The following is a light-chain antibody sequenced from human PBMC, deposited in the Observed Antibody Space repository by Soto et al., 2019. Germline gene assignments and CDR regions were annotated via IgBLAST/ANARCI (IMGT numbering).Light chain of an antibody. CDR3: QQYRNAPWT. V-gene: IGKV3-20*01. Sequence: EIVLTQFPGTLSLSPGQRATLSCRASQSGCSTYLAWFQQKPGQAPGLLIYGATRRTSAIPDRFRGSGSVPAFTLTISRLEPEDFAVYYCQQYRNAPWTLGQGTKVEIK. CDR1: QSGCSTY. J-gene: IGKJ1*01. CDR2: GAT.